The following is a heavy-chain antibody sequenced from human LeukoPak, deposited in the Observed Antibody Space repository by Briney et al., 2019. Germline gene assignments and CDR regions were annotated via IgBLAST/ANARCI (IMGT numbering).Heavy chain of an antibody. J-gene: IGHJ6*02. CDR2: ISGSGGST. CDR3: AKDAPFVVVVAAYYGMDV. CDR1: GLTFSSYA. Sequence: GGSLRLSCAASGLTFSSYAMSWVRQAPGKGLEWVSAISGSGGSTYYADSVKGRFTISRDNSKNTLYLQMNSLRAEDTAVYYCAKDAPFVVVVAAYYGMDVWGQGTTVTVSS. D-gene: IGHD2-15*01. V-gene: IGHV3-23*01.